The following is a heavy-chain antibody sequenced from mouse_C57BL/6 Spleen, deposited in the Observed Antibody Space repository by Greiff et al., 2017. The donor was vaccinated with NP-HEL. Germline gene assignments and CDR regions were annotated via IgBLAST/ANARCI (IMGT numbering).Heavy chain of an antibody. D-gene: IGHD1-1*01. CDR2: INPSTGGT. V-gene: IGHV1-42*01. CDR3: ARRDYYGSSPLAY. CDR1: GYSFTGYY. J-gene: IGHJ3*01. Sequence: VQLQQSGPELVKPGASVKISCKASGYSFTGYYMNWVKQSPEKSLEWIGEINPSTGGTTYNQKFKAKATLTVDKSSSTAYMQLKSLTSEDSAVDYCARRDYYGSSPLAYWGQGTLVTVSA.